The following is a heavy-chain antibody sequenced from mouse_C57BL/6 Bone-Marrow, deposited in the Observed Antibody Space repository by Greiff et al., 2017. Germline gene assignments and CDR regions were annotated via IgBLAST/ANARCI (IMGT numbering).Heavy chain of an antibody. CDR3: TTGDGYYEEYYFDD. V-gene: IGHV14-4*01. CDR1: GFNIKDDY. CDR2: IDPENGDT. D-gene: IGHD2-3*01. Sequence: EVQLVESGAELVRPGASVKLSCTASGFNIKDDYMHWVKQRPEQGLEWIGWIDPENGDTEYASKFQGKATITADTSSNTAYLQLSSLTSEDTAVYYCTTGDGYYEEYYFDDWGQGTTLTVSS. J-gene: IGHJ2*01.